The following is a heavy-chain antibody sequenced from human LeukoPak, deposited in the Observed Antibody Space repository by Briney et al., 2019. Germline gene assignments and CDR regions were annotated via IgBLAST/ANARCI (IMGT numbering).Heavy chain of an antibody. V-gene: IGHV1-46*01. CDR3: ARYGFSSVWQGGWHAFDI. D-gene: IGHD6-25*01. CDR2: IHPTVGDT. Sequence: GASVKVSCKASGYTFTSYYLHWVRQAPGQGLEWMGIIHPTVGDTTYAQKFQGRVTMTRDMSTGTVYMDLSSLRSEDTAVYYCARYGFSSVWQGGWHAFDIWGQGTTGTVSS. CDR1: GYTFTSYY. J-gene: IGHJ3*02.